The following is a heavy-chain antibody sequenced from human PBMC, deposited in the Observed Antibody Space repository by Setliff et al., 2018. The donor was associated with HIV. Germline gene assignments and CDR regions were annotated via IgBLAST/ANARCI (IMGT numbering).Heavy chain of an antibody. Sequence: HPGGSLRLSCAASGFTFSSYSMNWVRQAPGKGLEWVSYINSGSSTIYYADSVKGRFTISRDNAKNSLYLQMNSLRAEDTAVYYCVRDGGSSPSPVSDYYYYYMDVWGKGTTVTVSS. CDR3: VRDGGSSPSPVSDYYYYYMDV. CDR2: INSGSSTI. CDR1: GFTFSSYS. J-gene: IGHJ6*03. V-gene: IGHV3-48*01. D-gene: IGHD1-26*01.